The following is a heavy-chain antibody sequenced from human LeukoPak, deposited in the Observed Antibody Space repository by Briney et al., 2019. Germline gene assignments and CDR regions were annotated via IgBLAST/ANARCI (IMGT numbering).Heavy chain of an antibody. CDR3: ARIYCSSTSRYNSLVLDY. V-gene: IGHV1-18*01. Sequence: GASVKVSCKASGYTFTSYGISWVRQAPGQGLEWMGWISAYNGNTNYAQKLQGRVTMTTDTSTSTAYMELRSLRSDDTAVYYCARIYCSSTSRYNSLVLDYWGQGTLVTVSS. CDR2: ISAYNGNT. CDR1: GYTFTSYG. J-gene: IGHJ4*02. D-gene: IGHD2-2*02.